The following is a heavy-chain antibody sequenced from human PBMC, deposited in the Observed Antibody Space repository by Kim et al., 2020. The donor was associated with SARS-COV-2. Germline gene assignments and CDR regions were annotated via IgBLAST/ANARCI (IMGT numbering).Heavy chain of an antibody. Sequence: SETLSLTCSVSGDSIRHYYWSWVRQPPGKGLEWLGYIYFSGSTNSNPSLKSRVTMSVDMSKNQFSLRLSSVTAADTAVYFCASSNGYSGFHEYWGQGILVNVSS. V-gene: IGHV4-59*08. CDR1: GDSIRHYY. D-gene: IGHD3-10*01. J-gene: IGHJ4*02. CDR3: ASSNGYSGFHEY. CDR2: IYFSGST.